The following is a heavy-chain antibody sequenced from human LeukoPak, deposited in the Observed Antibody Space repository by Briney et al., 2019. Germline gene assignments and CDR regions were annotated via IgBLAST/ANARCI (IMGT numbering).Heavy chain of an antibody. CDR3: ARGPVMMREVSYDY. CDR2: INPNNGDT. V-gene: IGHV1-2*06. J-gene: IGHJ4*02. Sequence: AASVKVSCKASGYTFTSYGISWVRQAPGQGLEWMGRINPNNGDTNYEQSFQGRVTMTRDTSINTAYMELSALTFDDMAIYYCARGPVMMREVSYDYWGQGTLVTVSS. CDR1: GYTFTSYG. D-gene: IGHD3-16*01.